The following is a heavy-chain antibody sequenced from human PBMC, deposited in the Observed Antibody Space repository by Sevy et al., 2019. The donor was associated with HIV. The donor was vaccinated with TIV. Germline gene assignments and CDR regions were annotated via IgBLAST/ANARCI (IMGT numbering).Heavy chain of an antibody. CDR2: INPSGGNA. V-gene: IGHV1-46*01. CDR1: GDTFTNNY. J-gene: IGHJ4*02. CDR3: VRADPAQHFDS. Sequence: ASVKVSCKASGDTFTNNYMHWVRQAPGQGLEWMGIINPSGGNASYAQKFQGRVTMTGDTSTSTLYMDLGSLRSEDTAVYYCVRADPAQHFDSWGQGTLVTVS.